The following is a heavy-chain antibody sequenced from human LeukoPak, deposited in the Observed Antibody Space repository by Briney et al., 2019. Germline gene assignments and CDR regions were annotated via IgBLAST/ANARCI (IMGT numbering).Heavy chain of an antibody. Sequence: GGSLRLSCAASGFTFSSYEMNWVRQAPGKGLEWVSYISSSGSTIYYADSVKGRFTISGANAKKSLYLQMNSLRAEDTAVYYCAELGITMIGGVWGKGTTFTTSS. CDR1: GFTFSSYE. V-gene: IGHV3-48*03. D-gene: IGHD3-10*02. CDR3: AELGITMIGGV. CDR2: ISSSGSTI. J-gene: IGHJ6*04.